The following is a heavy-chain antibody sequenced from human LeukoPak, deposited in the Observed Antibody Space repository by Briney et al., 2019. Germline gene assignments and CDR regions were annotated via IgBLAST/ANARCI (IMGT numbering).Heavy chain of an antibody. CDR3: ARRGDSLSGFDY. CDR1: GYTLSDYF. D-gene: IGHD3-16*01. Sequence: ASVKVSCKASGYTLSDYFLHWVRQAPGPGLKGMGRINPNSGGTDYAQKFQGSVTMTRDTSIRTAYMELSRLGSDDTALYYCARRGDSLSGFDYWGQGILVTVAS. CDR2: INPNSGGT. J-gene: IGHJ4*02. V-gene: IGHV1-2*06.